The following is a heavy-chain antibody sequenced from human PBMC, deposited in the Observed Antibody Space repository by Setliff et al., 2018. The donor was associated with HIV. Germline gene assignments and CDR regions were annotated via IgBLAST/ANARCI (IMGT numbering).Heavy chain of an antibody. V-gene: IGHV3-30*04. J-gene: IGHJ4*02. CDR2: LSYDGSNT. Sequence: PGGSLRLSCAASGFSFSMYSMVWVRQVPGKGLEWIATLSYDGSNTFYADSVKGRFTISRDNSKNTLYLQMNSLRAEDTAVYYCAREQGRRVEYWGQGTQVTVSS. CDR3: AREQGRRVEY. CDR1: GFSFSMYS.